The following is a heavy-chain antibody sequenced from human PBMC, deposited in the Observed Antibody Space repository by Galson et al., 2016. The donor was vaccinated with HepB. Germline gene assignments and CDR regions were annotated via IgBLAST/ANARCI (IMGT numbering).Heavy chain of an antibody. CDR3: ARGLRVVGAPKSRESWIDS. D-gene: IGHD2-15*01. CDR2: INPDSGGT. J-gene: IGHJ5*01. Sequence: SVKVSCKASGYTFVDHYIHWVRQAPGQGLEWMGWINPDSGGTKYAQNFEGRVTMTRDTSITTVYMDLSSLTSDDTAVYYCARGLRVVGAPKSRESWIDSWGQGTLVPVSS. CDR1: GYTFVDHY. V-gene: IGHV1-2*02.